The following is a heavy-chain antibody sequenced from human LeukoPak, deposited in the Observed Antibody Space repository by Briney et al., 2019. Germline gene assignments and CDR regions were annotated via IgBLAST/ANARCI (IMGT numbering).Heavy chain of an antibody. CDR3: ASAPRQASIGGLDY. Sequence: SETLSLTCIVSGXSISSSTYYWGWIRQPPGKGLEWIGAIYSTGTTYYNPSLRSRVTVSIDTSNNHFSLNLRSVTAADTALYYCASAPRQASIGGLDYWGQGTLVTVSS. CDR1: GXSISSSTYY. D-gene: IGHD3-16*01. V-gene: IGHV4-39*02. J-gene: IGHJ4*02. CDR2: IYSTGTT.